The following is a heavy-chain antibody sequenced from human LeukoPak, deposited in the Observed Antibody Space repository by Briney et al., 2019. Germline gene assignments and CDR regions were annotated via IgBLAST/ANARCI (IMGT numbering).Heavy chain of an antibody. CDR1: EFTLSTHG. Sequence: GGSLRLSCAASEFTLSTHGLSWVRQAPGKRLEWVSTVTSRRGTHYTDSVQGRFITSRDNSENTFVLEMNSLRAEDTAVYYCATTRPYGTTWAGAFEDWGQGTPGTVSS. J-gene: IGHJ4*01. V-gene: IGHV3-23*01. CDR2: VTSRRGT. D-gene: IGHD6-19*01. CDR3: ATTRPYGTTWAGAFED.